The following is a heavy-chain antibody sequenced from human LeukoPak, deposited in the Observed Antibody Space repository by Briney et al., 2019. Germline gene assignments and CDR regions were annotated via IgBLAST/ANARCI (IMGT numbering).Heavy chain of an antibody. Sequence: PGGSLRLSCAASGFTFSSYGMHWVRQAPGKGLEWVAVIWYDGGNKYYADSVKGRFTISRDNSKNTLYLQMNSLRAEDTAVYYCARARYCSGGSCYLYFQHWGQGTLVTVSS. CDR3: ARARYCSGGSCYLYFQH. V-gene: IGHV3-33*01. J-gene: IGHJ1*01. D-gene: IGHD2-15*01. CDR1: GFTFSSYG. CDR2: IWYDGGNK.